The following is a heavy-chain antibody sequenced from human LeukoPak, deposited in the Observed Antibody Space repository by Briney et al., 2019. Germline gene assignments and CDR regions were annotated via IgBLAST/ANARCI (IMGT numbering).Heavy chain of an antibody. CDR1: GGSISSYY. V-gene: IGHV4-59*01. Sequence: SETLSLTCSVSGGSISSYYWNWIRQPPGKGLEWIGYLFYSGSTNYNPSLKSRVTISVDTSKNQFSLKLSSVTAADTAVYYCARASSGWYGTYYYYYMDVWGKGTTVTISS. J-gene: IGHJ6*03. D-gene: IGHD6-19*01. CDR2: LFYSGST. CDR3: ARASSGWYGTYYYYYMDV.